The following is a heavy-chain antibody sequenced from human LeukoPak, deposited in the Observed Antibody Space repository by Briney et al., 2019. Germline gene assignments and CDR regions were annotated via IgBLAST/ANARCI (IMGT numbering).Heavy chain of an antibody. Sequence: PGGSLRLSCAASGFTFSSYEMNWVRQAPGKGLEWVSYISSSGSTIYYADSVKGRFTISRDNAKNSLCLQMNSLRAEDTAVYYCAREDFTGITMVRGGVIDYWGQGTLVTVSS. CDR1: GFTFSSYE. D-gene: IGHD3-10*01. J-gene: IGHJ4*02. V-gene: IGHV3-48*03. CDR2: ISSSGSTI. CDR3: AREDFTGITMVRGGVIDY.